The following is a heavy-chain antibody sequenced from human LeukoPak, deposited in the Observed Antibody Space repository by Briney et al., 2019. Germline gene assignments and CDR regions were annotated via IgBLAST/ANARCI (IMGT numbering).Heavy chain of an antibody. D-gene: IGHD1-26*01. V-gene: IGHV3-7*01. CDR1: GFTFSNYG. Sequence: PGGSLRLSCEASGFTFSNYGMHWVRQAPGRGLEWVANVEQYESEKYYADSVKGRFTISRDNAKNSLYLQMNSLRAEDTAVYYCARDKSVGASLFDYWGQGTLVTVSS. CDR2: VEQYESEK. CDR3: ARDKSVGASLFDY. J-gene: IGHJ4*02.